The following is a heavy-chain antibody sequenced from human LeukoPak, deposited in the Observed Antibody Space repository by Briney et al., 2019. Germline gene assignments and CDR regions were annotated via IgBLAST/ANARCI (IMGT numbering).Heavy chain of an antibody. CDR3: ARAAGGLEDY. V-gene: IGHV3-48*03. J-gene: IGHJ4*02. CDR1: GFTFSSYE. D-gene: IGHD1-26*01. Sequence: GGSLRLSCAASGFTFSSYEMNWVRQAPGKGLEWVSYISSSGSAIYYADSVKGRFTISRDNAKNSLYLQMNSLRAEDTAVYYCARAAGGLEDYWGQGPLVTVSS. CDR2: ISSSGSAI.